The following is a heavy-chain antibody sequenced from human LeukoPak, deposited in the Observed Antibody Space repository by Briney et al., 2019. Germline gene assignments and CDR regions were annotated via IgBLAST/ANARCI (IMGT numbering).Heavy chain of an antibody. D-gene: IGHD6-19*01. V-gene: IGHV3-33*01. CDR1: GFTFSSYG. CDR3: ARDRSSADYYYYGMDV. CDR2: IWYDGSNK. J-gene: IGHJ6*02. Sequence: GGSLRLSWAASGFTFSSYGMHWVRQAPGKGLEWVAVIWYDGSNKYYADSVKGRFTISRDNSKNTLYLQMNSLRAEDTAVYYCARDRSSADYYYYGMDVWGQGTTVTVSS.